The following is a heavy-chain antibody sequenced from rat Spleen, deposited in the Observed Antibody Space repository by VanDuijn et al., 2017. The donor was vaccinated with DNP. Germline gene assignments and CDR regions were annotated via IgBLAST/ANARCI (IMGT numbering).Heavy chain of an antibody. J-gene: IGHJ4*01. CDR1: GLTFSDYN. Sequence: EVKLVESGGGLVQPGRSLKLSCAASGLTFSDYNMAWVRQAPKKGLEWVATISYEGSSTYYRDSVKGRFTISRDNAKSTLYLQMNSLRSEDTATYYCTRVGDLHDGGDGDAMDAWGQGTSVAVSS. D-gene: IGHD1-12*02. CDR2: ISYEGSST. V-gene: IGHV5-7*01. CDR3: TRVGDLHDGGDGDAMDA.